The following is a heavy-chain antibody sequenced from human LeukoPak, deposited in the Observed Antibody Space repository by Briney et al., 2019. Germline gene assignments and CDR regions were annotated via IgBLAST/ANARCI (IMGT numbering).Heavy chain of an antibody. Sequence: PSETLSLTCTVSGGSISSGDYYWSWIRQPPGKGLEWIGYIYYSGSTYYNPSLKSRITISVDTSKNQFSLKLSSVTAADTAVYYCARMYCSSTTCYQAYYHYMDVWGRGTTVTVSS. D-gene: IGHD2-2*01. CDR3: ARMYCSSTTCYQAYYHYMDV. J-gene: IGHJ6*03. CDR1: GGSISSGDYY. V-gene: IGHV4-30-4*08. CDR2: IYYSGST.